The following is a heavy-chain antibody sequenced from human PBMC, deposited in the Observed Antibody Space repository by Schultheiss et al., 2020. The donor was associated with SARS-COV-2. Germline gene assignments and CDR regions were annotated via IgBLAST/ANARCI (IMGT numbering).Heavy chain of an antibody. Sequence: SQTLSLTCPVSGGSISSSSYYWGWIRQPPGKGLEWIGSIYYSGSTYYNPSLKSRLTISVNTPKNQFSLKVNSVTAADTAVYYCARASGSYWYNWFDPWGQGTLVTVSS. CDR3: ARASGSYWYNWFDP. CDR2: IYYSGST. V-gene: IGHV4-39*01. CDR1: GGSISSSSYY. J-gene: IGHJ5*02. D-gene: IGHD1-26*01.